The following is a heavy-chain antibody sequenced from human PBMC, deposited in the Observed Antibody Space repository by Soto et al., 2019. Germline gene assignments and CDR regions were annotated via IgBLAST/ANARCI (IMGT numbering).Heavy chain of an antibody. CDR2: INPNSGGT. D-gene: IGHD1-26*01. Sequence: ASVKVSCKASGYTFTGYYMHWVRQAPGQGLEWMGWINPNSGGTNYAQKFQGWVTMTRDTSISTAYMELSRLRSDDTAVYYCARALRGSYDVNYYYYGMDVWGQGTTVTVSS. J-gene: IGHJ6*02. CDR3: ARALRGSYDVNYYYYGMDV. V-gene: IGHV1-2*04. CDR1: GYTFTGYY.